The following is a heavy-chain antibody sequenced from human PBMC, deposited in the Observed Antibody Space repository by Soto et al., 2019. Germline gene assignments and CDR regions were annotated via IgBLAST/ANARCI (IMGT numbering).Heavy chain of an antibody. CDR1: GFTFSTYS. D-gene: IGHD4-17*01. V-gene: IGHV3-48*01. CDR3: ARDSRHGDYSL. Sequence: PGGSLRLSCAASGFTFSTYSMNWVRQAPGKGLEWVSYISSSSSTIYYADSVKGRFTISRDNAKNSLYLQMNSLRAEDTAVYYCARDSRHGDYSLWGQGTLVTVSS. J-gene: IGHJ4*02. CDR2: ISSSSSTI.